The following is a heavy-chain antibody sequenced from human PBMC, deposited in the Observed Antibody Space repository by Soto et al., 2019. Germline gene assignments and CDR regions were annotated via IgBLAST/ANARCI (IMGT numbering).Heavy chain of an antibody. CDR3: AGQTFTIAAASYGRSNWFDP. Sequence: SETLSLTCSASGGSITSSSHFWGWVRQPPGKGLEWIGTIYFTGNTYYTPSLKSRLTMSIDTSKNESSLRLNSVTAADTAVYYCAGQTFTIAAASYGRSNWFDPWGPGTLVTVSS. CDR2: IYFTGNT. D-gene: IGHD6-25*01. CDR1: GGSITSSSHF. J-gene: IGHJ5*02. V-gene: IGHV4-39*01.